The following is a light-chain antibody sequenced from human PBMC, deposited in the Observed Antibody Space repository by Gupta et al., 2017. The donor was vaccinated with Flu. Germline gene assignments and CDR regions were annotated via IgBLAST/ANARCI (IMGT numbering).Light chain of an antibody. Sequence: QTVVTQEPSFSVSPGGTVTLTCGLSSGSVSTSYYPSWYQQTPGQAPRTLIYSTNTRSSGVPDRFSGSILGNKAALTITGAQEDDESDYYCVLYMGSGISWVVGGGTKLTVL. V-gene: IGLV8-61*01. CDR1: SGSVSTSYY. CDR3: VLYMGSGISWV. J-gene: IGLJ3*02. CDR2: STN.